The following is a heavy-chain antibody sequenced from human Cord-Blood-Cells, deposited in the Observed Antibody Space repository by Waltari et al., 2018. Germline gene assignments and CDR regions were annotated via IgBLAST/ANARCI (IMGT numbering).Heavy chain of an antibody. D-gene: IGHD3-10*01. CDR3: ARVHPFTSNFDY. CDR2: IIPIFGTA. J-gene: IGHJ4*02. Sequence: QVQLVQSGAEVKKPGSSVKVSCKASGGTFSSYAISWAGQAPGQGLEWMGGIIPIFGTANYAQKFQGRVTITADESTSTAYMELSSLRSEDTAVYYCARVHPFTSNFDYWGQGTLVTVSS. CDR1: GGTFSSYA. V-gene: IGHV1-69*01.